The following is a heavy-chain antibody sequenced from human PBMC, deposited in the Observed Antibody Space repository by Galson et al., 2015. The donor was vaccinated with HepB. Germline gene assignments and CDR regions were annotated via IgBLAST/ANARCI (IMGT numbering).Heavy chain of an antibody. CDR3: VRDKSSSSWHSFDY. D-gene: IGHD6-13*01. CDR2: IGNSGYTT. J-gene: IGHJ4*02. V-gene: IGHV3-48*02. Sequence: SLRLSCAASGFTFSVYSMNWVRQAPGKGLEWVAYIGNSGYTTHYPDSVEGRFTISRDNAKNSLYLQMNSLRDEDTALYWCVRDKSSSSWHSFDYWGQGIQVTVSP. CDR1: GFTFSVYS.